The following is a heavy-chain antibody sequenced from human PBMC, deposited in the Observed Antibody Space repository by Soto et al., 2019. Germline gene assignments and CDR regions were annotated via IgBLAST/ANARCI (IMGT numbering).Heavy chain of an antibody. CDR1: GFSLSKARMG. Sequence: SGPTLVNPTETLTLTCTVSGFSLSKARMGVSWIRQPPGKALEWLAHIFWNDERSYNTSLKSRLTISRDTSKSQVVLTMTNVDPVDTGTHFCARALREGLPIYYFDSWGQGTLVTVSS. J-gene: IGHJ4*02. V-gene: IGHV2-26*01. CDR2: IFWNDER. CDR3: ARALREGLPIYYFDS. D-gene: IGHD1-26*01.